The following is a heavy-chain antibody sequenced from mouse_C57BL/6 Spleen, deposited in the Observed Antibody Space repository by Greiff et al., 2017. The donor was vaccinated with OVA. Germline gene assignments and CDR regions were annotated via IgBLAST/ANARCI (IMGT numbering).Heavy chain of an antibody. D-gene: IGHD2-4*01. V-gene: IGHV1-55*01. J-gene: IGHJ3*01. Sequence: QVQLQQPGAELVKPGASVKMSCKASGYTFTSYWITWVKQRPGQGLGWIGDIYPGSGSTNYNEKFKSKATLTVDTSSSTAYMQLSSLTSEDSAVYYCARYYYDYDVAWFAYWGQGTLVTVSA. CDR3: ARYYYDYDVAWFAY. CDR2: IYPGSGST. CDR1: GYTFTSYW.